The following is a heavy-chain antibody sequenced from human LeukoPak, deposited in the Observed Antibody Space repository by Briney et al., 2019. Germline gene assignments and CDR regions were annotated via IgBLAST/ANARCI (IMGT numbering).Heavy chain of an antibody. D-gene: IGHD6-13*01. Sequence: SETLSFTCTVSGGSISSYYWSWIRQPAGKGLEWIGRIYTSGSTNYNPSLKSRVTMSVDTSKNQFSLKLSSVTAADTAVYYCARDEQQLVPRGMDVWGQGTTVTVSS. V-gene: IGHV4-4*07. CDR2: IYTSGST. J-gene: IGHJ6*02. CDR3: ARDEQQLVPRGMDV. CDR1: GGSISSYY.